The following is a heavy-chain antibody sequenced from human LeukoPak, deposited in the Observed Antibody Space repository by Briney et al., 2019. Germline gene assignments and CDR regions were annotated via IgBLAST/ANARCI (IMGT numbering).Heavy chain of an antibody. CDR1: GGSISSGGYY. D-gene: IGHD3-22*01. Sequence: PSQTLSLTCTVSGGSISSGGYYWSWIRQHPGKGLEWIGYIYYSGSTYYNPSLKSRVTISVDTSKNQFSLKLSSVTAADTAVYYCARGSGLLGNYYDSSGVFEYWGQGTLVTVSS. CDR3: ARGSGLLGNYYDSSGVFEY. V-gene: IGHV4-31*03. CDR2: IYYSGST. J-gene: IGHJ4*02.